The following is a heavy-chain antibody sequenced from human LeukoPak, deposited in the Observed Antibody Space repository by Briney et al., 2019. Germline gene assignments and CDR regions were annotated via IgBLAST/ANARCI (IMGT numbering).Heavy chain of an antibody. D-gene: IGHD6-6*01. CDR1: GGTFSSYA. Sequence: GASVKVSCKASGGTFSSYAISWVRQAPGQGLEWMGGIIPIFGTANYAQKFQGRVTITADESTSTAYMELSSLRSEDTAVYYCARAIRVGQLVDRALGYYYYGMDVWGQGTTVTVSS. CDR3: ARAIRVGQLVDRALGYYYYGMDV. J-gene: IGHJ6*02. CDR2: IIPIFGTA. V-gene: IGHV1-69*13.